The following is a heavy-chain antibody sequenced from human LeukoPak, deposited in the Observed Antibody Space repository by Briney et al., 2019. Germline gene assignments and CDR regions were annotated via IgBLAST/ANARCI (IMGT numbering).Heavy chain of an antibody. D-gene: IGHD6-13*01. CDR1: GFTFSSYG. V-gene: IGHV3-33*01. CDR2: IWYDGSNK. Sequence: GGSLRLSRAASGFTFSSYGMHWVRQAPGKGLEWVALIWYDGSNKYYADSVKGRFTISRDNSKNTLYLQMNSLRAEDAAMYYCARDDSSSWYYFDYWGQGTLVTVSS. J-gene: IGHJ4*02. CDR3: ARDDSSSWYYFDY.